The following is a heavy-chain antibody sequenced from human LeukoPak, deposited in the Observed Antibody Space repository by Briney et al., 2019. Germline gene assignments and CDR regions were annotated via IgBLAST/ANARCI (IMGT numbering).Heavy chain of an antibody. CDR3: ASSPPLLWFGESTGAFDI. D-gene: IGHD3-10*01. CDR1: GYIFTSYY. Sequence: ASVKVSCKASGYIFTSYYIHWVRQAPGQGLEWMGIINPGGGSTSYVQKFKGRVTMTMDTSTSTVYMELSSLRFEDTAVYYCASSPPLLWFGESTGAFDIWGQGTTVTVSS. J-gene: IGHJ3*02. V-gene: IGHV1-46*01. CDR2: INPGGGST.